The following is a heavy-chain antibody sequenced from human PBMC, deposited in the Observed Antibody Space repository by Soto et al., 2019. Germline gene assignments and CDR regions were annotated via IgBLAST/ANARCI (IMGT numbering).Heavy chain of an antibody. D-gene: IGHD4-17*01. CDR1: GGSITGYY. CDR3: AKYGDYWFFDY. V-gene: IGHV4-59*01. Sequence: PSETLSLTCTVSGGSITGYYWSWIRQPPGKGLEWIGYIYYSGSTNSNPSLKSRVAMSVDTSKNQFSLKLTSVTAADTAMYYCAKYGDYWFFDYWGQGTLVTAPQ. J-gene: IGHJ4*02. CDR2: IYYSGST.